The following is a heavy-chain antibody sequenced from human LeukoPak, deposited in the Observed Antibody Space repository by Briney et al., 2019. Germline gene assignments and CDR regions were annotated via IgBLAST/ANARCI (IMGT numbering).Heavy chain of an antibody. CDR3: ARESADGSGSCYYYGMDV. D-gene: IGHD3-10*01. CDR2: ISAYDGNT. J-gene: IGHJ6*04. V-gene: IGHV1-18*04. Sequence: ASVKVSCKASGYTFTSYGISWVRRAPGQGLEWMGWISAYDGNTNYAQKLQGRVTMTTDTSTSTAYMELRSLRSDDTAVYYCARESADGSGSCYYYGMDVWGKGTTVTVSS. CDR1: GYTFTSYG.